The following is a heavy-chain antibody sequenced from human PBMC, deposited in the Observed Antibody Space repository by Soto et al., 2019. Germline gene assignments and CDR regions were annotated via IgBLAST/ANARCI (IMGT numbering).Heavy chain of an antibody. CDR2: IIPIFGTA. J-gene: IGHJ6*02. CDR3: ASGYYYDSSGYYYGSGYYYGMDV. Sequence: SVKVSCKASGGTFSSYAISWVRQAPGQGLEWMGGIIPIFGTANYAQKFQGRVTITADESTSTAYMELSSLRSEDTAVYYCASGYYYDSSGYYYGSGYYYGMDVWGQGTAVTVSS. D-gene: IGHD3-22*01. CDR1: GGTFSSYA. V-gene: IGHV1-69*13.